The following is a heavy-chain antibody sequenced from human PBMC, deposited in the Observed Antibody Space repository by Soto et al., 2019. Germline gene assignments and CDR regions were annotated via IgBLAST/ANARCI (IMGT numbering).Heavy chain of an antibody. CDR2: ITGVSTYR. Sequence: EVQLVESGGGLVMPGESLKLSCAASGFTFSNFGMNWVRQAPGRGLEWVSSITGVSTYRHYADSVKGRFTISRDNAENTLYLQLNSLRVEDTAVYYCARDWGFSYGYPFDSWGQGTLVTVSS. V-gene: IGHV3-21*01. D-gene: IGHD5-18*01. CDR1: GFTFSNFG. CDR3: ARDWGFSYGYPFDS. J-gene: IGHJ4*02.